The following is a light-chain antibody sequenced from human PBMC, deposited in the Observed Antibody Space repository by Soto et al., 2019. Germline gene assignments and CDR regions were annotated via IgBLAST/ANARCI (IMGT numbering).Light chain of an antibody. J-gene: IGKJ2*01. V-gene: IGKV3-15*01. CDR1: QSVGTN. Sequence: EIVMTQSPATLSVSPGERATLYCRASQSVGTNLAWYQQKPGQAPRLLIYGASTSATGIPARFSGSGSGTEFTLTISSLQAEDFGVYYCQQDNNWPPMYTFGQGTKLEIK. CDR2: GAS. CDR3: QQDNNWPPMYT.